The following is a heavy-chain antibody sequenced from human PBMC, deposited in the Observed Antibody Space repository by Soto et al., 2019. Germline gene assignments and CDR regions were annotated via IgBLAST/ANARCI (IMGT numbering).Heavy chain of an antibody. D-gene: IGHD6-19*01. CDR1: GGSLSGYY. J-gene: IGHJ4*02. CDR3: ARRRSSGWYDY. CDR2: FYSSGSP. V-gene: IGHV4-59*01. Sequence: SETLSLTCTVSGGSLSGYYWSWIRQPPGKGLEWIGDFYSSGSPNHNPSLKNRVTISEDRSKNQFSLKLSSVTAADTAVYYCARRRSSGWYDYWGQGTLVTVSS.